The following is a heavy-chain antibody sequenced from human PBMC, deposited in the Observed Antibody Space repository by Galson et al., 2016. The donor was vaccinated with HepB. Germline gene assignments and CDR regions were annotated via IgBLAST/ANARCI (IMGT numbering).Heavy chain of an antibody. CDR2: ISNSGSTI. V-gene: IGHV3-11*04. D-gene: IGHD4-17*01. J-gene: IGHJ5*02. CDR3: ARFNDKGDYGDWFDP. CDR1: GFTFSDYY. Sequence: SLRLSCAASGFTFSDYYMSWIRQAPGKGLECVSYISNSGSTIYYADSVKGRFTISRDSAKNSVYLQMNSLRAEDTAVYYCARFNDKGDYGDWFDPWGKGTLGTVSS.